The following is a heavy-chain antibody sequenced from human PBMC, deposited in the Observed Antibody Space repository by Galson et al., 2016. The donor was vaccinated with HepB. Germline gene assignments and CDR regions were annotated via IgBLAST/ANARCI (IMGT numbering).Heavy chain of an antibody. CDR3: ARVGIAARYYYGMDV. CDR2: ISYDGSNK. Sequence: SLRLSCAASGFTFSTYPMHWVRQAPGKGLEWVAIISYDGSNKHYAGSVKGRFTISRDNSKNTLSLEMNSLRAEDTAVYYCARVGIAARYYYGMDVWGQGTTVTVSS. D-gene: IGHD6-6*01. J-gene: IGHJ6*02. CDR1: GFTFSTYP. V-gene: IGHV3-30*04.